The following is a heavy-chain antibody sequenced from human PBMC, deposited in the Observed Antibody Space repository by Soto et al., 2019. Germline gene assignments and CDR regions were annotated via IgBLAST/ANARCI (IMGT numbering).Heavy chain of an antibody. CDR3: ARGGFYGDRLYYYDY. CDR2: IYYSGST. J-gene: IGHJ4*02. D-gene: IGHD4-17*01. CDR1: GGTLSSFC. V-gene: IGHV4-59*01. Sequence: PSETLCLTCAVVGGTLSSFCLSWIRTPPGKGLEWIGYIYYSGSTNYNPSLKSRVTISVDTSKNQFSLKLSSVTAADTAVYYCARGGFYGDRLYYYDYWGQGTLVTVSS.